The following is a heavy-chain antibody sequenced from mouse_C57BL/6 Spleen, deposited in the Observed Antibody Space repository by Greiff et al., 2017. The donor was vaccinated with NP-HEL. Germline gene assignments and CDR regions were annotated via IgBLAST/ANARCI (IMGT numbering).Heavy chain of an antibody. Sequence: VQLQQPGAELVRPGSSVKLSCKASGYTFTSYWMHWVKQRPIQGLEWIGNIDPSDSETHYNQKFKDKATLTGDKSSSTAYMQLSSLTSGDSAVYYCAELGRGYWGQGTTLTVSS. CDR1: GYTFTSYW. V-gene: IGHV1-52*01. D-gene: IGHD4-1*01. CDR2: IDPSDSET. CDR3: AELGRGY. J-gene: IGHJ2*01.